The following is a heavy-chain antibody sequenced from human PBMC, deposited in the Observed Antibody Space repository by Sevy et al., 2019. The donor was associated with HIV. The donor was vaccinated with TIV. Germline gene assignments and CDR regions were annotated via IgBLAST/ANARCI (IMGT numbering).Heavy chain of an antibody. V-gene: IGHV3-23*01. D-gene: IGHD2-15*01. CDR1: GFTFSSYA. Sequence: GGSLRLSCAASGFTFSSYAMTWVRQAPGKGLEWVSSISDNGGGTYYADSVKGRFTISSDNSKNTLDLQMSSLRAEDTALYYCAKDSGGSGYDRLDYWGQGTLVTVSS. CDR3: AKDSGGSGYDRLDY. J-gene: IGHJ4*02. CDR2: ISDNGGGT.